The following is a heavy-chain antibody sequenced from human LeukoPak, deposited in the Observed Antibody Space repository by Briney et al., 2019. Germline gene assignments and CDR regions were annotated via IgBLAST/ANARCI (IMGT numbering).Heavy chain of an antibody. J-gene: IGHJ5*02. CDR3: TRGDDYGSKARLPKFNWFDP. CDR2: IRHDGSLI. Sequence: GGSPRLSCAASGFSFKTDGMHWVRQAPGKGLEWVAFIRHDGSLIYYSESAKGRFTISRDNSKNTLYLQMSSLTTDDTALYYCTRGDDYGSKARLPKFNWFDPWGQGSLVTVSS. CDR1: GFSFKTDG. D-gene: IGHD4-17*01. V-gene: IGHV3-30*02.